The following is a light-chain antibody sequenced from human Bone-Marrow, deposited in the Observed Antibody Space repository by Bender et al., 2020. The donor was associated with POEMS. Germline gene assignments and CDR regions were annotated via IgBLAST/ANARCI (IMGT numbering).Light chain of an antibody. J-gene: IGLJ2*01. CDR2: EVS. Sequence: QSVLTQPPSVSAAPGQKVTISCSGSSSNIGSSFVSWYQQLPGKAPKLMIYEVSERPSGVSNRFSGSKSGNTASLTISGLQAEDEGDYYCCSYAVSSFVLGGGTKVTVL. CDR1: SSNIGSSF. V-gene: IGLV2-23*02. CDR3: CSYAVSSFV.